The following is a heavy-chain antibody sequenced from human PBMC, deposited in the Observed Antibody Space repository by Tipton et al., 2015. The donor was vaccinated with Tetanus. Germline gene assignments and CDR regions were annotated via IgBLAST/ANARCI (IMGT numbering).Heavy chain of an antibody. CDR3: ARSGYCSGGSCSSKTDY. CDR2: IYHSGST. CDR1: GGSISSSNW. Sequence: TLSLTCAVSGGSISSSNWWSWVRQPPGKGLEWIGEIYHSGSTNYNPSLKSRVTISVDKSKTQFSRKLSSVTAADTAVYYCARSGYCSGGSCSSKTDYWGQGTLVTVSS. V-gene: IGHV4-4*02. J-gene: IGHJ4*02. D-gene: IGHD2-15*01.